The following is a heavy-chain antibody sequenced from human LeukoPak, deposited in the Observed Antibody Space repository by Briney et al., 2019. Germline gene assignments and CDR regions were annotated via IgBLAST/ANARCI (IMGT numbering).Heavy chain of an antibody. CDR2: ISYXGXNK. CDR1: GFTFSSYG. J-gene: IGHJ4*02. V-gene: IGHV3-30*18. Sequence: GGSLRLSCAASGFTFSSYGMHWVRQAPGKGLEWVAVISYXGXNKYXADSVKGRFTISRDNSKNTLYLQMNSLRAEDTAVYYCAKVKXGXXYFDYWGQGTLVTVSS. CDR3: AKVKXGXXYFDY.